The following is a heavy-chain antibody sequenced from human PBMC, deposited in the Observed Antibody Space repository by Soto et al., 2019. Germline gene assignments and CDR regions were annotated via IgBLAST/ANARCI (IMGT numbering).Heavy chain of an antibody. CDR3: ARDSRIDFWSGYNWFDP. V-gene: IGHV1-69*13. Sequence: SVKVSCKASGGTFSSYAISWVRQAPGQGLEWMGGIIPIFGTANYAQKFQGRVTITADESTSTAYMELSSLRSEDTAVYYCARDSRIDFWSGYNWFDPWGQGTLVTVSS. J-gene: IGHJ5*02. D-gene: IGHD3-3*01. CDR2: IIPIFGTA. CDR1: GGTFSSYA.